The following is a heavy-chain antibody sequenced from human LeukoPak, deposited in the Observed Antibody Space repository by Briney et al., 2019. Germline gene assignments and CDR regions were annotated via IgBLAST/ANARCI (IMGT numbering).Heavy chain of an antibody. CDR3: ARASYCGGDCYFGSYYYYGMDV. V-gene: IGHV1-18*01. Sequence: ASVKVSCKASGYTFTSYGISWERQAPGQGLEWMGWISAYNGNTNYAQKLQGRVTMTTDTSTSTAYMELRSLRSDDTAVYYCARASYCGGDCYFGSYYYYGMDVWGQGTTVTVSS. J-gene: IGHJ6*02. D-gene: IGHD2-21*02. CDR2: ISAYNGNT. CDR1: GYTFTSYG.